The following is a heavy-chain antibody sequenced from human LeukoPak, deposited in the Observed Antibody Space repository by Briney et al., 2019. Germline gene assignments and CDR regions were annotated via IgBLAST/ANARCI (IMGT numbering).Heavy chain of an antibody. CDR1: GYTFSSYA. D-gene: IGHD3-16*01. V-gene: IGHV1-3*01. Sequence: GASVKVSCKASGYTFSSYAMHWVRQAPGQRLEWMGWINAGNGNTKYSQKFQGRVTITRDTSASTAYMELSSLRSEDTAVYYCARADYDYVLPYYYGMDVWGRGTTVTVSS. J-gene: IGHJ6*02. CDR2: INAGNGNT. CDR3: ARADYDYVLPYYYGMDV.